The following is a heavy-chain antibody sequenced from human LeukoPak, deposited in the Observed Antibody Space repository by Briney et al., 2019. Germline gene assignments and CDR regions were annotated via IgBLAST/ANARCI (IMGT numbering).Heavy chain of an antibody. CDR3: ARHLLWFGELSGGFDY. CDR2: IYTSGTT. D-gene: IGHD3-10*01. CDR1: GGSISSYY. Sequence: SETLSLTRTVSGGSISSYYWSWIRQPAGKGLEWIGRIYTSGTTHYNPSLKSRVTMSVDTSKNQFSLKLSSVTAADTAVYYCARHLLWFGELSGGFDYWGQGTLVTVSS. J-gene: IGHJ4*02. V-gene: IGHV4-4*07.